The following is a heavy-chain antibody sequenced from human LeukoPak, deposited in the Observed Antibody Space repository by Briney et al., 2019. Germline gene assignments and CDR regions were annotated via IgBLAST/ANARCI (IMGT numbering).Heavy chain of an antibody. CDR1: GFTFSSYA. J-gene: IGHJ6*02. V-gene: IGHV3-30-3*01. Sequence: GGSLRLSCAASGFTFSSYAMHWVRQAPGKGLGWVAVISYDGSNKYYADSVKGRFTISRDNSKNTLYLQMNSLRAEDTAVYYCARVGGRTYYYYYGMDVWGQGTTVTVSS. CDR3: ARVGGRTYYYYYGMDV. D-gene: IGHD1-26*01. CDR2: ISYDGSNK.